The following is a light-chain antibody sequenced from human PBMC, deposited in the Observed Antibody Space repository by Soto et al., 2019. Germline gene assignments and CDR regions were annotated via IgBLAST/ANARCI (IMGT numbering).Light chain of an antibody. Sequence: DIQMTQSPSTLSASVGDRVTITCRASQSISSWLAWYQQKPGKAPKLLIYKASSLESGVPSRFSGSGSGTEFTLTISSLQPDEFATYYCQHYNSSPWTFGQGTKVEIK. CDR3: QHYNSSPWT. CDR2: KAS. CDR1: QSISSW. J-gene: IGKJ1*01. V-gene: IGKV1-5*03.